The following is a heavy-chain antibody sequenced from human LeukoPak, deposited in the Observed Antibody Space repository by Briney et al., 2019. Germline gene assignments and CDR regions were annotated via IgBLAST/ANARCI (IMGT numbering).Heavy chain of an antibody. J-gene: IGHJ2*01. CDR2: IYHDGNT. V-gene: IGHV4-4*02. CDR1: GASIISPYW. CDR3: AREAAAGTSDWFGWYFDL. D-gene: IGHD6-13*01. Sequence: SETLSLTCAVSGASIISPYWLTWVRQPPGKGLEWVGEIYHDGNTNYNPSLKSRLSVSLDESRNQFSLKLSFVTAADTAVYYCAREAAAGTSDWFGWYFDLWGRGTLVTVSS.